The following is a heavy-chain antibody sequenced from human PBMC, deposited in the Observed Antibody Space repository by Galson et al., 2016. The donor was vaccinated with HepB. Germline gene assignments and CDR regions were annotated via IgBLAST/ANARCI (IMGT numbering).Heavy chain of an antibody. Sequence: SLRLSCAASGFTFSFYWMHWVRQAPGKGLVWVSRINTDGSTTNYADSVKGRFTISRDNAKNTVNLQMNSLRANDTAVYYCVRGGRFGAPRYGMDVWGQGTTVTVSS. CDR3: VRGGRFGAPRYGMDV. D-gene: IGHD3-10*01. V-gene: IGHV3-74*01. CDR2: INTDGSTT. J-gene: IGHJ6*02. CDR1: GFTFSFYW.